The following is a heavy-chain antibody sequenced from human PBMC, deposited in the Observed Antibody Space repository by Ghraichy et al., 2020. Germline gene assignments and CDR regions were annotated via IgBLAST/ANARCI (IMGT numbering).Heavy chain of an antibody. Sequence: LSLTCAGSGFTFSSYSMNWVRQAPGKGLDWVSYISSSCSTMYYADSVKGRFTISRDNAKNSLYLQMNSLRDEDTAVYYCAREGWYWGQGTQVTVSS. D-gene: IGHD2-15*01. J-gene: IGHJ4*02. CDR1: GFTFSSYS. V-gene: IGHV3-48*02. CDR3: AREGWY. CDR2: ISSSCSTM.